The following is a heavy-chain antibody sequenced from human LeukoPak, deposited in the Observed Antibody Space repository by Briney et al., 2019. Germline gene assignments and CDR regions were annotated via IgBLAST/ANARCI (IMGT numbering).Heavy chain of an antibody. D-gene: IGHD3-22*01. CDR1: GFTVRNNY. J-gene: IGHJ3*02. CDR3: ARDRPMIVVYDAFDI. V-gene: IGHV3-66*01. CDR2: IYSGGST. Sequence: GGSLRLSCAASGFTVRNNYMSWVRQAPGKGLEWVSLIYSGGSTYYADSVKGRFTISRDNSNNTVYLQMNSLRAEDTAVYYCARDRPMIVVYDAFDIWGQGTMVTVSS.